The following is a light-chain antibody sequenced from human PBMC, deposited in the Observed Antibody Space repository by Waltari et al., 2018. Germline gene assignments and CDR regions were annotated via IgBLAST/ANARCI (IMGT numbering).Light chain of an antibody. CDR2: GNS. Sequence: QSVLTQPPSVSGAPGQRVTIACTGSSSNIGAEYEVHWYQQLPGTAPKVLIYGNSNRPTGVPERFSGSESGTSASLGITGLQAEDEAAYYCQSYDISLSGSVFGTGTKVTVL. CDR1: SSNIGAEYE. J-gene: IGLJ1*01. CDR3: QSYDISLSGSV. V-gene: IGLV1-40*01.